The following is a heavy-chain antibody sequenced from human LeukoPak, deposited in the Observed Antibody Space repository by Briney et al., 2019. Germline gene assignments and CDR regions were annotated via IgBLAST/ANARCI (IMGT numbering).Heavy chain of an antibody. D-gene: IGHD3-16*01. CDR2: INWNGGST. V-gene: IGHV3-20*04. CDR1: GFTFDDYG. J-gene: IGHJ6*03. Sequence: GGSLRLSCAASGFTFDDYGMSWVRQAPGKGLGWVSGINWNGGSTGYADSVKGRFTISRDNAKNSLYLQMNSLRAEDTALYYCARDRDFSLIGGYYYYYMDVWGKGTTVTVSS. CDR3: ARDRDFSLIGGYYYYYMDV.